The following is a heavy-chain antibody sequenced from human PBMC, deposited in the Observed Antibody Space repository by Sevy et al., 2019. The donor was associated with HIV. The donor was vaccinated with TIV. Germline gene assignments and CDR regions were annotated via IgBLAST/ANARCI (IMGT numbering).Heavy chain of an antibody. V-gene: IGHV1-18*01. CDR3: ARDKYYDFWSGYYEAHYYYYGMDV. Sequence: ASVKVSCKASGYTFTSYGISWVRQAPGQGLEWMGWISAYNGNTNYAQKLQGRVTMTTDTSTSTAYMELRSQRSDDTAVYYCARDKYYDFWSGYYEAHYYYYGMDVWGQGTTVTVSS. CDR1: GYTFTSYG. CDR2: ISAYNGNT. D-gene: IGHD3-3*01. J-gene: IGHJ6*02.